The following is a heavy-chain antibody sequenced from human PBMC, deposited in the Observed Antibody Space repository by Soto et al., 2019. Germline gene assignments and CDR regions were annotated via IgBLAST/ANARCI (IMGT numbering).Heavy chain of an antibody. Sequence: LRLSCSASGFTFSSYWMHWVRQAPGKGLVWVSRMNEDGGTTDYADSVKGRLTISRDNAKNTLYLQMNSLRVEDTAVYYCASDLSGRADVWGQGTTVTVSS. CDR3: ASDLSGRADV. CDR2: MNEDGGTT. D-gene: IGHD3-10*01. J-gene: IGHJ6*02. V-gene: IGHV3-74*01. CDR1: GFTFSSYW.